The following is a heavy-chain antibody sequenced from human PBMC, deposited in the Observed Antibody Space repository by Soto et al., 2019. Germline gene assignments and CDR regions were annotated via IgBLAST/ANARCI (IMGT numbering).Heavy chain of an antibody. D-gene: IGHD2-2*01. CDR1: VFTFVDYA. CDR3: TRDIGTKDIVVVPAGNY. CDR2: IRSKAYGGTT. Sequence: GWSLRLSCTSSVFTFVDYAMSWFRQAPGKGLEWVGFIRSKAYGGTTEYAASVKGRFTISRDDSKSIAYLQMNSLKTEDTAVYYCTRDIGTKDIVVVPAGNYWGQGTLVTVSS. J-gene: IGHJ4*02. V-gene: IGHV3-49*03.